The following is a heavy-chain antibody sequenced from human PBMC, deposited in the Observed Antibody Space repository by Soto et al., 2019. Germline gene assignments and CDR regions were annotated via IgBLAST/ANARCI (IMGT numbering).Heavy chain of an antibody. V-gene: IGHV1-18*01. Sequence: QVQLVQSGAEVRKPGASVKVSCKASGYTFTTYGISWVRQAPGQGLEWMGWISGYNGHTKYAQKLQGRVTMTTDTSTSTVYMDLRSLRSDDRAVYYCAREGEMPYYYYGLDVWGQGTMVTVSS. CDR1: GYTFTTYG. J-gene: IGHJ6*02. CDR3: AREGEMPYYYYGLDV. CDR2: ISGYNGHT. D-gene: IGHD3-16*01.